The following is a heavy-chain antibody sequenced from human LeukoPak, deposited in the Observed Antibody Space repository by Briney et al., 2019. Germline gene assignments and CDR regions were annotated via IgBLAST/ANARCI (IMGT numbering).Heavy chain of an antibody. D-gene: IGHD3-3*01. CDR1: GFTFSSYW. CDR2: IKQDGSEK. Sequence: PGGSLRLSCAASGFTFSSYWMNWVRQAPGKGLQWVANIKQDGSEKYYAAAVKGRFTISRDTAKNSLYLQMNSLRAEDTAVYYCARAVRYYDFWSGYYLYYFDYWGQGTLVTVSS. J-gene: IGHJ4*02. CDR3: ARAVRYYDFWSGYYLYYFDY. V-gene: IGHV3-7*01.